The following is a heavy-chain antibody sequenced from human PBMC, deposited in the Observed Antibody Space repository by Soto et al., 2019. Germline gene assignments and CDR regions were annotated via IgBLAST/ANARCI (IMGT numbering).Heavy chain of an antibody. CDR2: IKHDGSDK. Sequence: EVQLVESGGGLVQPGGSLRLSCAASGFTFSSYWMSWVRQAPGKGLEWMANIKHDGSDKYYVDSVKGRFTLSRDNAKNSLYLQMNSLRAEDTAVYYCARGGGALDYWCQGTLVTVSS. J-gene: IGHJ4*02. CDR3: ARGGGALDY. V-gene: IGHV3-7*01. D-gene: IGHD1-26*01. CDR1: GFTFSSYW.